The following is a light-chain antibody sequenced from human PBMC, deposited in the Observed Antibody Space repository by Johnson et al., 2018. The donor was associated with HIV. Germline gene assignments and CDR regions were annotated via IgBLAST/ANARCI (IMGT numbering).Light chain of an antibody. CDR1: SSNIGNNY. Sequence: QSVLTQPPSVSAAPGQKVTISCSGSSSNIGNNYVSWYQQLPGTAPKLLIYDDNKRPLGIPDRFSGSKSGTSATLDITGLQTGDEANYYCGTWDNSLIPFYFFGTATKVTFL. CDR3: GTWDNSLIPFYF. CDR2: DDN. V-gene: IGLV1-51*01. J-gene: IGLJ1*01.